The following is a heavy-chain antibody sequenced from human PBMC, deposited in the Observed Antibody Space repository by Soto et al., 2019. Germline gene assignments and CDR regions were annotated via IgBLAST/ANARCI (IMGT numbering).Heavy chain of an antibody. CDR3: ARQNGYSSGLYVNYFDY. Sequence: SETLSLTCTVSGGSISSGCYYWSWIRQHPGKGLEWIGYIYYSGSTYYNPALKSRVTISVDTSKNQFSLNLISVTAADTAVYYCARQNGYSSGLYVNYFDYWGQGTLVTVSS. CDR2: IYYSGST. J-gene: IGHJ4*02. V-gene: IGHV4-31*03. CDR1: GGSISSGCYY. D-gene: IGHD6-19*01.